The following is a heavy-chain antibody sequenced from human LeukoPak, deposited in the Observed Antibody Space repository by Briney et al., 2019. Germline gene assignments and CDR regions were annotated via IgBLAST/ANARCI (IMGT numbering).Heavy chain of an antibody. D-gene: IGHD4-17*01. CDR3: ASLNDYGDYRNY. V-gene: IGHV1-69*04. CDR2: IIPILGIA. Sequence: SVKVSCKASGGTFSSYAISWVRQAPGQGLEWMGRIIPILGIANYAQKFQGRVTITADKSTSTAYMELSSLRSEDTAVYYCASLNDYGDYRNYWGQGTLVTVSS. J-gene: IGHJ4*02. CDR1: GGTFSSYA.